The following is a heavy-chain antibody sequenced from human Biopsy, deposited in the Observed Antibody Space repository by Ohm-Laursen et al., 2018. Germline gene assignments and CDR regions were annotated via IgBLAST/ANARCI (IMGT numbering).Heavy chain of an antibody. J-gene: IGHJ3*01. CDR1: GGTFSNSA. V-gene: IGHV1-69*06. Sequence: GASVKVSCNASGGTFSNSAINWVRQAPGQGLEWMGGIIPVFNTAKDAQNFQGRVRMTADKSTNTACMELTSLRSEDTAVYYCARSMLGASTGDDAFDVWGQGTLVTVSS. CDR2: IIPVFNTA. D-gene: IGHD1-26*01. CDR3: ARSMLGASTGDDAFDV.